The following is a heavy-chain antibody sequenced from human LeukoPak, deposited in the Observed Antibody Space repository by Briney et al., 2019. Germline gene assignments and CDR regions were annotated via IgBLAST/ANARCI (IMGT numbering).Heavy chain of an antibody. J-gene: IGHJ4*02. D-gene: IGHD4-17*01. Sequence: PGGSLRLSCAASGFTFSSYVMHWVRQAPGKGLEWVAFIRYDGSNKYYADSVKGRFTISRDNAKNSLYLQMNSLRAEDTAVYYCARDRSYDDYGDYYGLSFDYWGQGTLVTVSS. V-gene: IGHV3-30*02. CDR3: ARDRSYDDYGDYYGLSFDY. CDR1: GFTFSSYV. CDR2: IRYDGSNK.